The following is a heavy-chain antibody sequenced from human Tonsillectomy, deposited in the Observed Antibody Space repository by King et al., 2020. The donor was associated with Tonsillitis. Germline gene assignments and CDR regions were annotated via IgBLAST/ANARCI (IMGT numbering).Heavy chain of an antibody. J-gene: IGHJ4*02. CDR3: ARSVSGSFDY. D-gene: IGHD1-26*01. V-gene: IGHV4-39*01. Sequence: LQLQESGPGVVKPSETLSLTCTVSGGSISSSDHYWAWIRQPPGKGLEGIGYMYYSGSIFYNPSLKSRITISGGTSENRFSLKLSSVTAADTAVYFCARSVSGSFDYWGQGALVTVSS. CDR2: MYYSGSI. CDR1: GGSISSSDHY.